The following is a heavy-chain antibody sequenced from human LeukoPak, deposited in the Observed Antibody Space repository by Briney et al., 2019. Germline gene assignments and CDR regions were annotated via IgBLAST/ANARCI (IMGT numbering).Heavy chain of an antibody. D-gene: IGHD3-10*01. J-gene: IGHJ4*02. Sequence: PGGSLRLSCAASGFTFSSYSMNWVRQAPGKGLGWVSSISSSSSYIYYADSVKGRFTISRDNAKNSLYLQMNSLRAEDTAVYYCARDGGLWLDYWGQGTLVTVSS. CDR3: ARDGGLWLDY. CDR2: ISSSSSYI. V-gene: IGHV3-21*01. CDR1: GFTFSSYS.